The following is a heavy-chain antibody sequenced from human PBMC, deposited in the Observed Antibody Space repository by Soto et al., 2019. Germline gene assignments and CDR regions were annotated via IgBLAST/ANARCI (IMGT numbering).Heavy chain of an antibody. J-gene: IGHJ5*02. V-gene: IGHV3-48*01. CDR3: ARDTYNWNDGWFDP. CDR1: GFTFSSYS. D-gene: IGHD1-20*01. Sequence: EVQLVESGGGLVQPGGSLRLSCAASGFTFSSYSMNWVRQAPGKGLEWVSYISRSSSTIYYADSVKGRFTISRDNAKNSLYLQMNSLRAGDTAVYYCARDTYNWNDGWFDPWGQGTLVTVSS. CDR2: ISRSSSTI.